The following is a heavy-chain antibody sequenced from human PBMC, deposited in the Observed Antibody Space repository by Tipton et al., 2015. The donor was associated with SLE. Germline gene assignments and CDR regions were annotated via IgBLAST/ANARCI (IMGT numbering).Heavy chain of an antibody. CDR3: ARDSSGSQWGEYYFYGLDV. CDR1: GGSTSSHY. CDR2: IHYSGGT. D-gene: IGHD1-26*01. J-gene: IGHJ6*01. Sequence: LRLSCSVSGGSTSSHYWTWFRLPPGKALEWIGYIHYSGGTNYNTSLTSRVTISADTSKNQFSLKLTSVTTADTAVYYCARDSSGSQWGEYYFYGLDVWGQGTTVTVSS. V-gene: IGHV4-59*11.